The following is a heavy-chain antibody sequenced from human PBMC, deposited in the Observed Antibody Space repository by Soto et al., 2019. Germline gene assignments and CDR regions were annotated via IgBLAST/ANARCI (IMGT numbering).Heavy chain of an antibody. CDR2: TYYRSKWYH. CDR1: GDSVSSNSAA. J-gene: IGHJ5*02. D-gene: IGHD5-18*01. CDR3: ANGYSYGLDH. Sequence: SQTLSLTCAISGDSVSSNSAAWNWIRQSPSRGLEWLGRTYYRSKWYHDYAVSLKSRVTINPDTSKNQFSLQANSVTPEDTAVYYCANGYSYGLDHWGQGTLVTVSS. V-gene: IGHV6-1*01.